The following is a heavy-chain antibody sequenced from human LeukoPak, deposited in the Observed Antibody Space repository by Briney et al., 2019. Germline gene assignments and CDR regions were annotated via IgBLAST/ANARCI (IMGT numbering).Heavy chain of an antibody. CDR2: IIPIFGTA. J-gene: IGHJ6*03. Sequence: SVKASCKASGGTFSSYAISWVRQAPGQGLEWMGGIIPIFGTANYAQKFQGRVTITTDESTSTAYMELSSLRSEDTAVYYCARGGGPISYYYYMDVWGKGTAVTVSS. CDR1: GGTFSSYA. CDR3: ARGGGPISYYYYMDV. D-gene: IGHD3-9*01. V-gene: IGHV1-69*05.